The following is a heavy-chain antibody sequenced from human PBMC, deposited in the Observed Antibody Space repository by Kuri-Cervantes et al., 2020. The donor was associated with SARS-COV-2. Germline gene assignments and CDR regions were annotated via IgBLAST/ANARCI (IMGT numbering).Heavy chain of an antibody. CDR3: PRAGITGTTFYFDY. V-gene: IGHV3-74*01. CDR2: INSDGSST. D-gene: IGHD1-7*01. J-gene: IGHJ4*02. CDR1: GFTFSSYW. Sequence: GESLKISCAASGFTFSSYWMHWVRQAPGKGLVWVSRINSDGSSTSYADSVKGRFTISRDNAKNTLYLQMNSLRAEDTAVYYCPRAGITGTTFYFDYWGQGTLVTVSS.